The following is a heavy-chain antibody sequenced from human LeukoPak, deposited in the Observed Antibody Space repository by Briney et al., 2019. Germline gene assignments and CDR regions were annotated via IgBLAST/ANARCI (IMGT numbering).Heavy chain of an antibody. J-gene: IGHJ5*02. CDR3: ARGGGNNWFDP. CDR2: INHSGST. D-gene: IGHD2-15*01. Sequence: SETLSLTCAVYGGSFSGYYWSWIRQPPGKGLEWIGEINHSGSTNNNPSLKSRVTISVDTSKNQFSLKLSSVTAADTAVYYCARGGGNNWFDPWGQGTLVTVSS. CDR1: GGSFSGYY. V-gene: IGHV4-34*01.